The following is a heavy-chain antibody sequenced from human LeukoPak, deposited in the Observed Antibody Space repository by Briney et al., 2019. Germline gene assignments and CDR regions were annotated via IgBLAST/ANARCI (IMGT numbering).Heavy chain of an antibody. V-gene: IGHV3-9*03. CDR2: ISWNSGSI. CDR1: GFIFDDYA. CDR3: AKDVSLGYCSGGSCSAHFDY. Sequence: AGGSLRLSCAASGFIFDDYAMHWVRQAPGKGLEWVSGISWNSGSIAYADSVKGRFTISRDNAKNSLYLQMNSLRAEDMALYYCAKDVSLGYCSGGSCSAHFDYWGQGTLVTVSS. D-gene: IGHD2-15*01. J-gene: IGHJ4*02.